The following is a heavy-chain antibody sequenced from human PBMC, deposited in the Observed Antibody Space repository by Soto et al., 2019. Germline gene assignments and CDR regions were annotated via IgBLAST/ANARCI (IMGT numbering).Heavy chain of an antibody. Sequence: QVQLVQSGAEVKKPGASVKVSCKASGYTFTSYGISWVRQAPGQGLEWLGWISAYNGNTNYAQKLQGRVTMTTDTPTSTASMELRSLRSDDTAVYYCARSLATNGDYYYGMDVWGQGTTVTVSS. D-gene: IGHD5-12*01. J-gene: IGHJ6*02. V-gene: IGHV1-18*01. CDR1: GYTFTSYG. CDR2: ISAYNGNT. CDR3: ARSLATNGDYYYGMDV.